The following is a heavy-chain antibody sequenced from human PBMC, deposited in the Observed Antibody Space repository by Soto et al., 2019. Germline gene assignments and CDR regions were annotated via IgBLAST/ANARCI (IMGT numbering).Heavy chain of an antibody. D-gene: IGHD3-10*01. CDR1: GYTFTSYG. J-gene: IGHJ5*02. V-gene: IGHV1-18*01. CDR3: ASSITMVRGVSEWCAWFDP. Sequence: ASVKVSCKASGYTFTSYGISWVRQAPGQGLEWMGWISAYNGNTNYAQKLQGRVTMTTDTSTSTAYMELRSLRSDDTAVYYCASSITMVRGVSEWCAWFDPWGQGTLVTVSS. CDR2: ISAYNGNT.